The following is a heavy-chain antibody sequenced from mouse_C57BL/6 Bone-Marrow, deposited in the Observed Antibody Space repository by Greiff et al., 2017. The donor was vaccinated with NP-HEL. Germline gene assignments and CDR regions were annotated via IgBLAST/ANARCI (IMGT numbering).Heavy chain of an antibody. CDR2: IDPSDSET. D-gene: IGHD1-1*01. CDR3: ARSRNYYGSSNYFDY. CDR1: GYTFTSYW. Sequence: QVQLQQPGAELVRPGSSVKLSCKASGYTFTSYWMHWVKQRPIQGLEWIGNIDPSDSETHYNQKFKDKATLTVDKSSSTAYMQLSSLTSEDSAVYYCARSRNYYGSSNYFDYWGQGTTLTVSS. J-gene: IGHJ2*01. V-gene: IGHV1-52*01.